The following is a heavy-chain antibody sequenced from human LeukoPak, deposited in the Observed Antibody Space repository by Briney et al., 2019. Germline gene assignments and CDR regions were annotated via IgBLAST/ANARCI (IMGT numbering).Heavy chain of an antibody. CDR2: IRYDGTNK. Sequence: GGSLRLSCAASGFTFSSYGIHWVRQAPGKGLEWVAFIRYDGTNKYYADSVKGRFTISRDNSKNTLYLQMNSLRAEDTAVYYCAKDSSHLAAVLDYWGQGTLVTVSS. CDR3: AKDSSHLAAVLDY. CDR1: GFTFSSYG. J-gene: IGHJ4*02. V-gene: IGHV3-30*02. D-gene: IGHD6-19*01.